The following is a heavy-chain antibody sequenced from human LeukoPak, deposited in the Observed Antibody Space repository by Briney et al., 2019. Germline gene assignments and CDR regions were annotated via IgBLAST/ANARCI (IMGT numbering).Heavy chain of an antibody. CDR3: AKRGLSRSSGYYYDY. V-gene: IGHV3-30*02. D-gene: IGHD3-22*01. CDR1: GFTFSSYG. CDR2: IQYDGSNK. Sequence: GGSLRLSCAASGFTFSSYGMHWVRQAPGKGLEWVALIQYDGSNKYYADSVKGRFTISRDNSKNTLYLQMNSLRAEDTAVYYCAKRGLSRSSGYYYDYWGQGTLVTVSS. J-gene: IGHJ4*02.